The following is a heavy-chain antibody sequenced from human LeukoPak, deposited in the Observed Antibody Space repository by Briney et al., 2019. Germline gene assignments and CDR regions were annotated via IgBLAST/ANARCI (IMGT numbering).Heavy chain of an antibody. J-gene: IGHJ4*02. CDR1: GFSFSNYW. D-gene: IGHD6-19*01. V-gene: IGHV3-7*01. Sequence: GGSLRLSCVGTGFSFSNYWMNGVRQAPGKGLEWVANITEDGSQIYYVDSVKGRFTISRDNAKNSVYLQMNSLRAEDTAVYYCAGSSGWLFDYWGQGTLVAVSS. CDR3: AGSSGWLFDY. CDR2: ITEDGSQI.